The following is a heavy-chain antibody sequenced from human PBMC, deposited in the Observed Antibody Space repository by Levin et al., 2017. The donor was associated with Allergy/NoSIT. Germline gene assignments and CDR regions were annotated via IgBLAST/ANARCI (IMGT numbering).Heavy chain of an antibody. V-gene: IGHV1-69*04. CDR1: GGTFSSYA. Sequence: EASVKVSCKASGGTFSSYAISWVRQAPGQGLEWMGRIIPILGIANYAQKFQGRVTITADKSTSTAYMELSSLRSEDTAVYYCTENPILYNWFDPWGQGTLVTVSS. CDR2: IIPILGIA. J-gene: IGHJ5*02. D-gene: IGHD1-14*01. CDR3: TENPILYNWFDP.